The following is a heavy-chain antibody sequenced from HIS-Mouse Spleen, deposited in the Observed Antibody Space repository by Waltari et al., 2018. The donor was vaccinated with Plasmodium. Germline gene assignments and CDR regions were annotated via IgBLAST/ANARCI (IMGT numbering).Heavy chain of an antibody. Sequence: QAQLVQSGAEVKKPGASVKVSCKASGYTFTGYYMHWVRHAPGQGLEWMEWNNPNRWVTNYAQKFQGRVTMTRETSISTAYMELSRLRSDDTAVYYCARVLGYKAAAGTFVEYFQHWGQGTLVTVSS. J-gene: IGHJ1*01. V-gene: IGHV1-2*02. D-gene: IGHD6-13*01. CDR3: ARVLGYKAAAGTFVEYFQH. CDR1: GYTFTGYY. CDR2: NNPNRWVT.